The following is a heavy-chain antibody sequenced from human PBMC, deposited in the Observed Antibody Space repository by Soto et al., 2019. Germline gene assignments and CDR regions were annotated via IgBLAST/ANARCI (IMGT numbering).Heavy chain of an antibody. CDR2: INGNSNYI. J-gene: IGHJ6*02. D-gene: IGHD2-21*01. Sequence: EVQLVESGGGLVKPGGSLRLSCEASNFTFSVYTMNWVRQAPGKGLEWVASINGNSNYIYYADSLKGRFTISRDNAKTSLSLQMNSLISENTAVYFCASEQEHLVIQHYYGRDVWGQVTTVTVAS. CDR1: NFTFSVYT. V-gene: IGHV3-21*01. CDR3: ASEQEHLVIQHYYGRDV.